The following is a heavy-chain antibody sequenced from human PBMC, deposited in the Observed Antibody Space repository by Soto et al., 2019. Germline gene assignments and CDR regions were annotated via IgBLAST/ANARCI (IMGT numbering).Heavy chain of an antibody. D-gene: IGHD4-17*01. V-gene: IGHV1-69*06. CDR1: GGTFSSYA. CDR3: AISRFYGEPGDYYYGLDV. J-gene: IGHJ6*02. Sequence: ASVKVSCKASGGTFSSYAISWVRQAPGQGLEWMGGIIPIFGTANYAQKFQGRVTITADKSTSKAYMELSSLRSDDTAVYYCAISRFYGEPGDYYYGLDVWGQGTTVTVSS. CDR2: IIPIFGTA.